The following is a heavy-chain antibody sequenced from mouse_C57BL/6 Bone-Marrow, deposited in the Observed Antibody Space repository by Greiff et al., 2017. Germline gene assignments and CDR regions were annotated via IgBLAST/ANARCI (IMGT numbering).Heavy chain of an antibody. V-gene: IGHV14-4*01. CDR3: TPSSHARDL. CDR2: IDPENGDT. D-gene: IGHD1-1*01. Sequence: EVKLMESGAELVRPGASVKLSCTASGFNIKDDYMHWVKQRPEQGLEWIGWIDPENGDTEYASKFQGKAPLTVDTSSNTAYLQLSSLTSEDTAVYYCTPSSHARDLWGQGTSVSVSS. CDR1: GFNIKDDY. J-gene: IGHJ4*01.